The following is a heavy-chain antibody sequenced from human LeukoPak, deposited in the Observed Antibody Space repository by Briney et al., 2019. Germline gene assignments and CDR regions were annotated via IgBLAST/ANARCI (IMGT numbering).Heavy chain of an antibody. CDR2: IIPSFGTA. V-gene: IGHV1-69*05. D-gene: IGHD5-24*01. CDR3: ARDHGGGHFDY. J-gene: IGHJ4*02. CDR1: GGTFSSYA. Sequence: SVKVSFKASGGTFSSYAISWVRQAPGQGLDWMGGIIPSFGTANYAKKFQGRVTITTEESTSTAYMELSSLRSEDTAVYSGARDHGGGHFDYWGQGTLVTVSS.